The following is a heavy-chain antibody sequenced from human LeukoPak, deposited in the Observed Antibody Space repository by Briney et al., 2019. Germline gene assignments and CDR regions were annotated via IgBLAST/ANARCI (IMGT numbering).Heavy chain of an antibody. V-gene: IGHV4-4*02. CDR3: ARRTYGSGSQPLDY. J-gene: IGHJ4*02. D-gene: IGHD3-10*01. CDR2: IYHSGST. Sequence: SETLSLTCAVSGGSISSNNWWSWVRQPPGKGLEWIGEIYHSGSTNYNPSLKSRVTISLDKSKNQFSLNLRSVTAADTAVYYCARRTYGSGSQPLDYWGQGILVTVSS. CDR1: GGSISSNNW.